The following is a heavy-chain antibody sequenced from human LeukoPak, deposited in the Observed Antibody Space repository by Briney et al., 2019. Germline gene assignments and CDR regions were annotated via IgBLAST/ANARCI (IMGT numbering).Heavy chain of an antibody. Sequence: GASVKVSCKASGYTFTSHGISWVRQAPGQGLEWMGWISAYNGNTNYAQKLQGRVTMTTDTSTSTAYMELRSLRSDDTAVYYCARDPCGGDCYGTYFDYWGQGTLVTVSS. D-gene: IGHD2-21*02. CDR1: GYTFTSHG. CDR3: ARDPCGGDCYGTYFDY. J-gene: IGHJ4*02. CDR2: ISAYNGNT. V-gene: IGHV1-18*01.